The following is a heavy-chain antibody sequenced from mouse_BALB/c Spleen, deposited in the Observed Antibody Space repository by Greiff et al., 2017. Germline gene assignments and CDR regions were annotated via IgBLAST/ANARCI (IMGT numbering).Heavy chain of an antibody. D-gene: IGHD1-1*01. Sequence: VQVVESGAELVKPGASVKLSCKASGYTFTSYYMYWVKQRPGQGLEWIGEINPSNGGTNFNEKFKSKATLTVDKSSSTAYMQLSSLTSEDSAVYYCTREEIYYYGSSRFAYWGQGTLVTVSA. CDR1: GYTFTSYY. CDR2: INPSNGGT. CDR3: TREEIYYYGSSRFAY. V-gene: IGHV1S81*02. J-gene: IGHJ3*01.